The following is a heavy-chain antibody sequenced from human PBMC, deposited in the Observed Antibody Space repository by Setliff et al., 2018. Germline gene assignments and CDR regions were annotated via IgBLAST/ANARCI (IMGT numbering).Heavy chain of an antibody. D-gene: IGHD1-1*01. CDR2: IYTSWST. CDR1: GDPMSSRRYY. V-gene: IGHV4-61*09. Sequence: PSETLSLTCTVSGDPMSSRRYYWAWIRQPAGKGLEWIGQIYTSWSTNYNPSLRSRVTISLDTSNNQFSLSLSSVTAADTAVYYCARTGTYRYFDYWGQGTVVTVSS. CDR3: ARTGTYRYFDY. J-gene: IGHJ4*02.